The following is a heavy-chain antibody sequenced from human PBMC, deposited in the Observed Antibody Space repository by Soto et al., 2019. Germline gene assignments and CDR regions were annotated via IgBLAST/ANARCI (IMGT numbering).Heavy chain of an antibody. CDR1: GFTFSSYW. V-gene: IGHV3-74*01. J-gene: IGHJ6*02. CDR3: ARALPYSSSWYGIDYYYYYGMDV. D-gene: IGHD6-13*01. Sequence: EVQLVESGGGLVQPGGSLRLSCAASGFTFSSYWMHWVRQAPGKGLVWVSRINSDGSSTSYADFVKGRFTISRDNAKNTLYLQMNSLRAEDTAVYYCARALPYSSSWYGIDYYYYYGMDVWGQGTTVTVSS. CDR2: INSDGSST.